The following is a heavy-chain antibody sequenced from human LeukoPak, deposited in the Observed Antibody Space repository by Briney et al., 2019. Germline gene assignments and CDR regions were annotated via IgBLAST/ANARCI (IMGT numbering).Heavy chain of an antibody. D-gene: IGHD2-15*01. V-gene: IGHV4-30-2*01. Sequence: SQTLSLTCAVSGGSISSGGYSWSWIRQPPGKGLEWIGYIYHSGSTYYNPSLKSRVTISVDRSKNQFSLKLSSVTAADTAVYYCARGSPKDIVVVVAATGTYFDYWGQGTLVTVSS. CDR1: GGSISSGGYS. J-gene: IGHJ4*02. CDR3: ARGSPKDIVVVVAATGTYFDY. CDR2: IYHSGST.